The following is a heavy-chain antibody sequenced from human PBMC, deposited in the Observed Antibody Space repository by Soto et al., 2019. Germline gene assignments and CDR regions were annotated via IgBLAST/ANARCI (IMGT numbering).Heavy chain of an antibody. CDR3: ARGGYGDYYYYMDV. D-gene: IGHD5-12*01. CDR1: GFTFSSYA. Sequence: GGSLSLSCAASGFTFSSYAMSWVRQAPGKGLEWVSAISGSGGSTYYADSGKGRLTISRDNSKNTLYLKMNSLRAEDTAVYYCARGGYGDYYYYMDVWGKGTTVTVSS. V-gene: IGHV3-23*01. CDR2: ISGSGGST. J-gene: IGHJ6*03.